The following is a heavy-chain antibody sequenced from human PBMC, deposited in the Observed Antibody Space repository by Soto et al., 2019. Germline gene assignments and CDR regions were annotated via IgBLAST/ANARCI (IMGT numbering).Heavy chain of an antibody. D-gene: IGHD2-15*01. J-gene: IGHJ4*02. CDR1: GFTFSSYA. CDR3: AKLNLGYCSGGSCYVSY. V-gene: IGHV3-23*01. CDR2: ISGSGGST. Sequence: GGSLRLSCAASGFTFSSYAMSWVRQAPGKGLEWVSAISGSGGSTYYADSVKGRFTISRDNSKNTLYLQMNSLRAEDTAVYYCAKLNLGYCSGGSCYVSYWGQGTLVTVSS.